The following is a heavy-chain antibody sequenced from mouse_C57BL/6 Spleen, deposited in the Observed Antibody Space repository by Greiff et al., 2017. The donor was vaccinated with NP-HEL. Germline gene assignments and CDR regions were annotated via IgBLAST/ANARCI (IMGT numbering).Heavy chain of an antibody. Sequence: EVQLVESGGDLVKPGGSLKLSCAASGFTFSSYGMSWVRQTPDKRLEWVATISSGGSYTYYPDSVKGRFTISRDNAKNTLYLQMSSLKSEDTAMYYCARPGESYYYAMDYWGQGTSVTVSS. J-gene: IGHJ4*01. CDR1: GFTFSSYG. CDR2: ISSGGSYT. CDR3: ARPGESYYYAMDY. V-gene: IGHV5-6*01.